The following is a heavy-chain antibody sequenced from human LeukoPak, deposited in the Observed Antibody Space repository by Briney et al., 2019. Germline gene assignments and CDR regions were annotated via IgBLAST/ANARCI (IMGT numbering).Heavy chain of an antibody. V-gene: IGHV4-59*08. Sequence: SETLSLTCTVSGGSISSYYWSWIRQPPGKGLEWIGYIYYSGSTNYNPSLKSRVTISVDTSKNQFSLKLSSVTAADTAVYYCAGGDRSSGWYYFDYWGQGTLVTVSS. CDR3: AGGDRSSGWYYFDY. CDR1: GGSISSYY. D-gene: IGHD6-19*01. J-gene: IGHJ4*02. CDR2: IYYSGST.